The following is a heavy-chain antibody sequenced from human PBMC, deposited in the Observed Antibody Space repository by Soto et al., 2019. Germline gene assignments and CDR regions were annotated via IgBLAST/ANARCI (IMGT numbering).Heavy chain of an antibody. CDR1: GGSISSSSYY. Sequence: SETLSLTCTVSGGSISSSSYYWGWIRQPPGKGLEWIGSIYYSGGTYYNPSLKSRVTISVDTSKNQFSLKLSSVTAADTAVYYCARQYSGYDRNFYYYYYMDVWGKGTTVTVSS. D-gene: IGHD5-12*01. J-gene: IGHJ6*03. CDR3: ARQYSGYDRNFYYYYYMDV. V-gene: IGHV4-39*01. CDR2: IYYSGGT.